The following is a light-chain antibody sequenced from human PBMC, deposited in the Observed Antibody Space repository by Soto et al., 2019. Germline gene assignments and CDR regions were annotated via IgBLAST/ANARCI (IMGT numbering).Light chain of an antibody. CDR2: DVT. CDR3: SSYTGSSTV. V-gene: IGLV2-14*03. Sequence: QSALTQPASVSGSPGQSITISCTGTSSDVGGYNYVSWYQQHPGKAPKLMIYDVTNRPSGVSNRFSGSKSGNTASLTISWLQAEDEADYYCSSYTGSSTVFGGGTKLTVL. J-gene: IGLJ2*01. CDR1: SSDVGGYNY.